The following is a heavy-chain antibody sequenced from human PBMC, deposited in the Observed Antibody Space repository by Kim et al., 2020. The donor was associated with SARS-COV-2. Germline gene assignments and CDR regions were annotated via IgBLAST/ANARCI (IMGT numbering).Heavy chain of an antibody. J-gene: IGHJ3*02. Sequence: ASVKVSCKASGYTFTSYAMHWVRQAPGQRLEWMGWINAGNGNTKYSQKFQGRVTITRDTSASTAYMELSSLRSEDTAVYYCASSGLGYFDWVHDAFDIWGQGTMVTVSS. V-gene: IGHV1-3*01. CDR3: ASSGLGYFDWVHDAFDI. CDR1: GYTFTSYA. D-gene: IGHD3-9*01. CDR2: INAGNGNT.